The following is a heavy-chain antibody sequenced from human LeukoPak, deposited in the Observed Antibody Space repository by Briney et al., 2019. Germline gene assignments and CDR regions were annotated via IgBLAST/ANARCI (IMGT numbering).Heavy chain of an antibody. CDR2: ISSSGSTI. CDR3: ARDGCSSTSCYGYI. CDR1: GFTFSSYA. Sequence: GGSLRLSCAASGFTFSSYAMHWVRQAPGKGLEWVSYISSSGSTIYYADSVKGRFTISRDNAKNSLYLQMNSLRAEDTAVYYCARDGCSSTSCYGYIWGQGTLVTVSS. D-gene: IGHD2-2*01. J-gene: IGHJ4*02. V-gene: IGHV3-48*04.